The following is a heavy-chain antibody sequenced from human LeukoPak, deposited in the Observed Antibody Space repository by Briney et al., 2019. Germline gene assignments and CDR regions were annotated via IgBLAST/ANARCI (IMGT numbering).Heavy chain of an antibody. Sequence: ASVKVSCKASGYTFTSYGISWVRQAPGQGLEWMGWISAYNGNTNYAQKLQGRVTMTTDTSTSTAYMELRSLRSDDTAVYYCARGLIRTDVLRYFDWLSNFDYWGQGTLVTVSS. CDR3: ARGLIRTDVLRYFDWLSNFDY. J-gene: IGHJ4*02. V-gene: IGHV1-18*01. CDR2: ISAYNGNT. CDR1: GYTFTSYG. D-gene: IGHD3-9*01.